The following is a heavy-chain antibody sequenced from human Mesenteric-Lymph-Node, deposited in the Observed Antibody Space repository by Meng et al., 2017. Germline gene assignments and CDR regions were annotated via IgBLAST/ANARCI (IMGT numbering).Heavy chain of an antibody. V-gene: IGHV2-5*01. Sequence: GPTLVTPTQTLTLSRTFSGFSLTTSGLGLGWNRQPPGRALECLALLYWNDDKRYSPSLKNRLTITKDTSKSQVVLTMTNMDPVDTATYFCARSFSSYSGYDFNYWGQGTLVTVSS. D-gene: IGHD5-12*01. CDR2: LYWNDDK. CDR1: GFSLTTSGLG. J-gene: IGHJ4*02. CDR3: ARSFSSYSGYDFNY.